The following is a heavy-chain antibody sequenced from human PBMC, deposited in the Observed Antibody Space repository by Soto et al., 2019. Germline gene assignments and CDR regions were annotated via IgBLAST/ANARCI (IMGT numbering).Heavy chain of an antibody. J-gene: IGHJ3*02. D-gene: IGHD3-16*01. CDR3: GRGGGGDLHAFDI. V-gene: IGHV3-13*05. CDR2: IGTAGDP. Sequence: GESLKISCAASGFTFSSYDMHWVRQATGKGLEWVSAIGTAGDPYYPGSVKGRFTISRENAKNSLYLQMNSLRAGDTGLFCGGRGGGGDLHAFDIWGQGTMVTVSS. CDR1: GFTFSSYD.